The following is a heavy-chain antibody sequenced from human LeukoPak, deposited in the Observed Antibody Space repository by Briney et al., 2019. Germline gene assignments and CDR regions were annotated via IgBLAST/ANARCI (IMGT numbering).Heavy chain of an antibody. J-gene: IGHJ5*02. CDR2: IYYSGST. CDR1: GGSISSSSYY. D-gene: IGHD6-13*01. V-gene: IGHV4-39*01. CDR3: ARTAIAAAGFDP. Sequence: SETLSLTRTVSGGSISSSSYYWGWIRQPPGKGLEWIGSIYYSGSTYYNPSLKSRVTISVDTSKNQFSLKLSSVTAADTAVYYCARTAIAAAGFDPWGQGTLVTVSS.